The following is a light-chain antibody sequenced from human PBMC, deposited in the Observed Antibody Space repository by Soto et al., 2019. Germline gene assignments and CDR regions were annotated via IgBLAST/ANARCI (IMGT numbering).Light chain of an antibody. J-gene: IGLJ3*02. CDR2: EVS. CDR3: SSYTSTLRVV. CDR1: SSDVGGYIY. Sequence: QSALTQPASVSGSPVQSITISCTGTSSDVGGYIYVSWYQQHPGKAPKLMIYEVSNRPSGVSNRFSGSKSGNTASLTISGLQAEDEADYYCSSYTSTLRVVFGGGTKLTVL. V-gene: IGLV2-14*01.